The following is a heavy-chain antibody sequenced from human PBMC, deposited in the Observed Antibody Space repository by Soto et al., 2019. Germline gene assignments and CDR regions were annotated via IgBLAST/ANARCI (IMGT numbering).Heavy chain of an antibody. Sequence: ASVKVSCKASGYTFTGYYMHWVRQAPGQGLERMGWINPNSGGTNYAQKFQGWVTMTRDTSISTAYMELSRLRSDDTAVYYCARGYYDSSGYSSPFDYWGQGTLVTVSS. CDR1: GYTFTGYY. V-gene: IGHV1-2*04. J-gene: IGHJ4*02. CDR2: INPNSGGT. CDR3: ARGYYDSSGYSSPFDY. D-gene: IGHD3-22*01.